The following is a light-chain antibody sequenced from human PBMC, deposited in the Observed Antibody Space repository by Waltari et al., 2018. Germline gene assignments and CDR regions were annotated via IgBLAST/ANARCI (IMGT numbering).Light chain of an antibody. CDR2: STS. CDR1: TGAVTIGHY. Sequence: QTVVTQEPSLPVSPGGTVTLTCASSTGAVTIGHYPNWFQLKPGQAPRALLYSTSNKHSWTPARFSGSLLGGKAALTLSGVQPEDEAEYYCMLYYDGVRVFGGGTKVTVL. CDR3: MLYYDGVRV. V-gene: IGLV7-43*01. J-gene: IGLJ2*01.